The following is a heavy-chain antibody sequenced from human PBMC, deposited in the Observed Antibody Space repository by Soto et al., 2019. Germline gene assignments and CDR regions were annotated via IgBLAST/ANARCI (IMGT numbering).Heavy chain of an antibody. Sequence: GASVKVSCKASGYTFTSYYMHWVRQAPGQGLEWMGIINPSGGITTYAQKFQGRVTMTRDTSTSTVYMELSSLRSEDMVVYSCVSDRYSGYATIYYYGMDVWGQGTTVTVSS. CDR1: GYTFTSYY. D-gene: IGHD5-12*01. CDR2: INPSGGIT. CDR3: VSDRYSGYATIYYYGMDV. V-gene: IGHV1-46*01. J-gene: IGHJ6*02.